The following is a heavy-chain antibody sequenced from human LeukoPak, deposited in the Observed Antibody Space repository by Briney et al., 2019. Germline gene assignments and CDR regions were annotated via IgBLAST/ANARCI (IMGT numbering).Heavy chain of an antibody. V-gene: IGHV3-48*03. D-gene: IGHD4/OR15-4a*01. J-gene: IGHJ4*02. CDR1: GFTFISYE. CDR2: ISSSGNTI. CDR3: ARDSRLYY. Sequence: PGGSLRLSCAASGFTFISYEMNWVRQDPGKGLEWVSSISSSGNTIFYVDSVKGRFTISRDNAKNSLYLQMNSLRAEDTAVYYCARDSRLYYWGQGTLVTVSS.